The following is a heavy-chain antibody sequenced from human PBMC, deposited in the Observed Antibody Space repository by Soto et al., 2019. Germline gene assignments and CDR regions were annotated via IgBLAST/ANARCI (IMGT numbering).Heavy chain of an antibody. J-gene: IGHJ6*02. Sequence: GGSLRRSCAASGFTFSSYGMHWVRQAPGKGLEWVAVIWYDGSNKYYADSVKGRFTISRDNSKNTLYLQMNSLRAEDTAAYYCARDSRGHYDFWSGYYRIYYYGMDVWGQGTTVTVSS. CDR2: IWYDGSNK. CDR3: ARDSRGHYDFWSGYYRIYYYGMDV. CDR1: GFTFSSYG. V-gene: IGHV3-33*01. D-gene: IGHD3-3*01.